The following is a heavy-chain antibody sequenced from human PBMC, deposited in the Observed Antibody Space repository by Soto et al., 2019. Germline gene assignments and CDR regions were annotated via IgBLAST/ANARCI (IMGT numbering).Heavy chain of an antibody. V-gene: IGHV4-59*01. J-gene: IGHJ3*01. CDR2: IYYSGST. CDR3: ARDRGGGGV. D-gene: IGHD2-15*01. Sequence: SETLSLTWTVSGGCISSYYWSWIRQPPGKGLEWIGYIYYSGSTNYNPSLKSRVTISVDTSKNQFSLKLSSVTAADTAVYYCARDRGGGGVWGQGTMVTVSS. CDR1: GGCISSYY.